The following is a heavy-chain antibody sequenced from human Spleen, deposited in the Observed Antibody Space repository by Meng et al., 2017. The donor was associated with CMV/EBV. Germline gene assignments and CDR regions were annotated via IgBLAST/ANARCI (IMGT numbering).Heavy chain of an antibody. Sequence: SPSQTPSPPRTVSLVSTSSGSYYWGSVRPTPGKGLVWVGSIYNSGGTYSNPSLKSRDTISVDTSKKQFSLKLSSVTAADTAVYYCARDQVRIAAAEYWGQRTLVTVSS. V-gene: IGHV4-39*07. CDR2: IYNSGGT. D-gene: IGHD6-13*01. J-gene: IGHJ4*02. CDR1: LVSTSSGSYY. CDR3: ARDQVRIAAAEY.